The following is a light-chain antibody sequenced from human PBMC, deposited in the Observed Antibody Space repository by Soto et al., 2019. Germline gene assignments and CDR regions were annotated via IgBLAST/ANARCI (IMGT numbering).Light chain of an antibody. CDR2: TTT. CDR3: LLYFGGPWV. CDR1: AGVVTRDHY. V-gene: IGLV7-43*01. J-gene: IGLJ3*02. Sequence: QAVVTQEPSVTVSPGGTVTLTCACSAGVVTRDHYPNWFQQKPGQPPRALISTTTNRHSCTPARFSGSLLGDKSALTLSGVQPEDEADYYCLLYFGGPWVFGGGTKLTVL.